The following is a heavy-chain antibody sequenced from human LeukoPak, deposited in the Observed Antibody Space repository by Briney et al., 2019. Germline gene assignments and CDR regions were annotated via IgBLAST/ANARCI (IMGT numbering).Heavy chain of an antibody. CDR2: INSDGSST. CDR1: GFTFSSYW. J-gene: IGHJ5*02. V-gene: IGHV3-74*01. D-gene: IGHD2-2*01. Sequence: GGSLRLSCAASGFTFSSYWMHWVRQAPGKGLVWVSRINSDGSSTSYADSVKGRLTVSRDNAKNTLYLQMNSLRAEDTAVYYCARDDCSSISCYHNWFDPWGQGTLVTVSS. CDR3: ARDDCSSISCYHNWFDP.